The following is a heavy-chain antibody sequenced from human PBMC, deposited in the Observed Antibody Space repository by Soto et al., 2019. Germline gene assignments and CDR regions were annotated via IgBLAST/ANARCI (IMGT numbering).Heavy chain of an antibody. Sequence: QVQLQESGPGLVTPSGTLSLTCAVSGGSISSSYWWNWVRQPPGKGLEWIGKIYHSGSTNYNPSLKNPVTISVDKSITQFSLRLSSVTAADTAVYFCVTSLNYDFWRDGGRHYYFDYWGQGTLVTVSS. J-gene: IGHJ4*02. CDR3: VTSLNYDFWRDGGRHYYFDY. D-gene: IGHD3-3*01. V-gene: IGHV4-4*02. CDR1: GGSISSSYW. CDR2: IYHSGST.